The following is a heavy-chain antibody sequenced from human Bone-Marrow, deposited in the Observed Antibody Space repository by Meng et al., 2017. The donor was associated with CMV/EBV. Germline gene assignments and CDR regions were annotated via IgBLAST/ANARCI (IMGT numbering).Heavy chain of an antibody. CDR3: ARGDGDYGMDV. V-gene: IGHV4-59*01. D-gene: IGHD4-17*01. CDR2: IYYSGST. J-gene: IGHJ6*02. CDR1: GGSISSYY. Sequence: ESLKISCTVSGGSISSYYWSWIRQPPGKGLEWIGYIYYSGSTNYNPSLKSRVTISVDTSKNQFSLKLSSVTAADTAVYYCARGDGDYGMDVWAQGTTVTFSS.